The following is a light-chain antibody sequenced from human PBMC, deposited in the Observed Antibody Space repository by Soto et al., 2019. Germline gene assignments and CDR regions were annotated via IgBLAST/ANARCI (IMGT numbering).Light chain of an antibody. J-gene: IGKJ5*01. CDR3: QQSYSTPIT. V-gene: IGKV1-39*01. CDR2: ATS. Sequence: DIQVTQSPSSLSASVGDRVTITCRARQSISSYLKWYQQKPGEAPKLLIYATSTLPSGVPSRFSCSGSGTDFTLTITSLQPEDFATYYCQQSYSTPITFGQGTRLEI. CDR1: QSISSY.